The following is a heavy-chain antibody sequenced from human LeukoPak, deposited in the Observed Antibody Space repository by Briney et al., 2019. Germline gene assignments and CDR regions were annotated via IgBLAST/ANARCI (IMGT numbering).Heavy chain of an antibody. V-gene: IGHV3-7*01. D-gene: IGHD6-13*01. CDR1: GFTLSSYW. Sequence: PGGSLRLSCSASGFTLSSYWMSWVRQAPGKGLEWVANIKQDGSEKYYVDSVKGRFTISRDNAKNSLYLQMNSLRAEDTAVYYCAREGIAALDYWGQGTLVTVSS. J-gene: IGHJ4*02. CDR3: AREGIAALDY. CDR2: IKQDGSEK.